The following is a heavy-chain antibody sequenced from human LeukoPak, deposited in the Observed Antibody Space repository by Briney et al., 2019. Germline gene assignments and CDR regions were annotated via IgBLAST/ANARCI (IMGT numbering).Heavy chain of an antibody. Sequence: PGGSLRLSCADSMFTLCRYRTHSGSQAPGKGLVWVSRINSDGSSTSYADPVKGRFTISRDNAKNTLHLQMNSQRAEDTAVYYSARGGSDTYYYFRRGCDYWGQGTLVTVSS. J-gene: IGHJ4*02. CDR1: MFTLCRYR. D-gene: IGHD3-3*01. V-gene: IGHV3-74*01. CDR3: ARGGSDTYYYFRRGCDY. CDR2: INSDGSST.